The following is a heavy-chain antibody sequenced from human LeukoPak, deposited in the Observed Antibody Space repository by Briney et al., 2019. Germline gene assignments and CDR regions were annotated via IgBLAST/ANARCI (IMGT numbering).Heavy chain of an antibody. D-gene: IGHD6-13*01. CDR3: ARFASGEYSSSSAPFDI. CDR2: IYPGDSDT. V-gene: IGHV5-51*01. Sequence: GESLQISCKGSGYSFTSYWIGWVRQMPGKGLEWMGIIYPGDSDTRYSPSFQGQVTISADKSISTAYLQWSSLKASDTAMYYCARFASGEYSSSSAPFDIWGQGTMVTVSS. CDR1: GYSFTSYW. J-gene: IGHJ3*02.